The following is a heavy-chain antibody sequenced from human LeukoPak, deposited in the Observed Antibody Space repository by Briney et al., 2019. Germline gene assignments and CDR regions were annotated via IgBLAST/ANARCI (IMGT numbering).Heavy chain of an antibody. CDR3: AKDNSRLERRSYYYMDV. J-gene: IGHJ6*03. CDR1: GFTFSSYG. Sequence: GGSLRLSCAASGFTFSSYGMHWVRQAPGKGLEWVAVIWYDGSNRYYADPVKGRFTISRDNSKNTLYLQMNSLRAEDTAVYYCAKDNSRLERRSYYYMDVWGKGTTVTVSS. D-gene: IGHD1-1*01. CDR2: IWYDGSNR. V-gene: IGHV3-33*06.